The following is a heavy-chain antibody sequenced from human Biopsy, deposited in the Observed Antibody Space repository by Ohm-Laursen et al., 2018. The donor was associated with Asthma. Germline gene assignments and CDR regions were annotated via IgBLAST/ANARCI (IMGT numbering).Heavy chain of an antibody. J-gene: IGHJ4*02. V-gene: IGHV3-53*01. CDR1: GFAVSRDH. Sequence: SLRLSCSASGFAVSRDHMFWVRQAPGKGLEWVSVIYSGGTSHTADSVRGRFTISRDFSKNTLHLRMHSLRVEDTAVYCCARGDSSGWSHYYFDYWGQGTLVTVSS. CDR2: IYSGGTS. CDR3: ARGDSSGWSHYYFDY. D-gene: IGHD6-19*01.